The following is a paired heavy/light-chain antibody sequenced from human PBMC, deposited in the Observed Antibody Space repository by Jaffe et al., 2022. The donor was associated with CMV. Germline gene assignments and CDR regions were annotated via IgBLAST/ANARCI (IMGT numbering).Light chain of an antibody. V-gene: IGKV1D-12*01. Sequence: DVQMTQSPSSVSASVGDRVTISCRASHDISSWLAWYQQKPGKAPNILIFDASSLQSGVPSRFSGSGSGTDFTLTISSLQPEDFATYYCQQASSFPYSFGQGTKVEVK. CDR2: DAS. CDR1: HDISSW. CDR3: QQASSFPYS. J-gene: IGKJ2*03.
Heavy chain of an antibody. CDR3: ARGSLLGSTLVFDY. J-gene: IGHJ4*02. CDR1: GGSMNTYF. Sequence: QVQLQESGPGLVKASETLSLTCSVSGGSMNTYFWSWIRQPPGKGLEWLGYINYIGSTHYNPSLKGRVTISVDTSRNQFSLKVNSVAAADTALYYCARGSLLGSTLVFDYWGQGTLVTVSS. CDR2: INYIGST. D-gene: IGHD2-21*01. V-gene: IGHV4-59*01.